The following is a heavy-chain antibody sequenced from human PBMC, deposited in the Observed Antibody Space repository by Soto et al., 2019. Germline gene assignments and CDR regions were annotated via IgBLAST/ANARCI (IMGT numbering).Heavy chain of an antibody. J-gene: IGHJ4*02. Sequence: GGSLRLSCAAAGFTFSNYAMHWVRQAPGKGLEWVAVISYDGGREDYADSVQGRFTVSRDNFKNTLYLQMEGLRAEDSAVYFCVKEGYTQVQYDYWGQGTRVTVSS. CDR3: VKEGYTQVQYDY. V-gene: IGHV3-30*18. CDR2: ISYDGGRE. D-gene: IGHD3-16*02. CDR1: GFTFSNYA.